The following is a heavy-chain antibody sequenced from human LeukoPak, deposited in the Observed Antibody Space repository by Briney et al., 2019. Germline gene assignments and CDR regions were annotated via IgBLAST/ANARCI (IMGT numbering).Heavy chain of an antibody. J-gene: IGHJ4*02. CDR3: ATVVTAGTQFEY. D-gene: IGHD2-2*01. Sequence: PGGSLRLSCAASGFTVSSNYMSWVRQAPGKGLEWVSVIYGTGSPYYADSVKGRFTISRDNSKNTLYLQMNSLRAEDTAVYSCATVVTAGTQFEYWGQGILVTVSS. CDR2: IYGTGSP. V-gene: IGHV3-66*02. CDR1: GFTVSSNY.